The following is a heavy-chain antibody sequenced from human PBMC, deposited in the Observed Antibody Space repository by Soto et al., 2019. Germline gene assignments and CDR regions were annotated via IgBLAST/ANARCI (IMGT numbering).Heavy chain of an antibody. Sequence: QVQLVQSGYEVKKPGASVKVSCRASGDTFTSYGVSWLRQAPGQGLEWMGWISAFNGQTNYIPNVQGRATLTTDASTSATSMELRSLRSDDTAVCYCARGGDYCYGLDVWGQGTTVTFAS. CDR2: ISAFNGQT. J-gene: IGHJ6*02. CDR3: ARGGDYCYGLDV. V-gene: IGHV1-18*01. D-gene: IGHD3-16*01. CDR1: GDTFTSYG.